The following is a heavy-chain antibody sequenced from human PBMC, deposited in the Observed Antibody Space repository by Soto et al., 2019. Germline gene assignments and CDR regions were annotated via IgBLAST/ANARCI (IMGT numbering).Heavy chain of an antibody. CDR3: AKGRGGSGSITPSVDF. Sequence: GGSLRLSCAASGFTFNNYAMTWVRQAPGKGLEWVSAISGGGDTTSYADSVKGRFTVSRDGSKNTLYLQMSSLRAEDTALYYCAKGRGGSGSITPSVDFWGQGTLVTVSS. CDR2: ISGGGDTT. V-gene: IGHV3-23*01. D-gene: IGHD3-10*01. J-gene: IGHJ4*02. CDR1: GFTFNNYA.